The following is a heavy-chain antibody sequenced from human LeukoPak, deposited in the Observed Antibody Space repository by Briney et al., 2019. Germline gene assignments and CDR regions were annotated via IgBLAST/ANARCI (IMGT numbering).Heavy chain of an antibody. CDR3: AKVKEMYSSGSYYFDY. J-gene: IGHJ4*02. V-gene: IGHV3-30*18. D-gene: IGHD6-19*01. Sequence: GGSVRLSCAASGFTFSSYGMHWVRQAPGKGLEWVAVISYDGFNPYYADSVKGRFTISRDNSKNTLWLQMNSLRAEDTAVYYCAKVKEMYSSGSYYFDYWGQGTLVTVSS. CDR1: GFTFSSYG. CDR2: ISYDGFNP.